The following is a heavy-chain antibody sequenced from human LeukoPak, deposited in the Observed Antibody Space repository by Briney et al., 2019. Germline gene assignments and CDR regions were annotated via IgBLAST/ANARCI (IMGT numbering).Heavy chain of an antibody. CDR2: INTDGSIT. D-gene: IGHD5-24*01. J-gene: IGHJ5*02. CDR3: ARAEGYNTIPRS. CDR1: GFTFSSYW. Sequence: GGSLRLSCAASGFTFSSYWMHWVRQAPGKGLVWVSRINTDGSITNYADSLKGRFTISRDNAKNTLYLQMNSLRVEDTAVYYCARAEGYNTIPRSWGQGTLVTVSS. V-gene: IGHV3-74*01.